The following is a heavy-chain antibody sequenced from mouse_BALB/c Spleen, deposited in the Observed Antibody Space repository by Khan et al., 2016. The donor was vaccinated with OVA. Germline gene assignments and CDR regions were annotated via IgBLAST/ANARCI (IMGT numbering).Heavy chain of an antibody. Sequence: VQLKQSGPELVKPGASMKISCKASGYSFTDYTLNWVKQSHGRNLEWIGLINPYNGDTIYNQKFKGKATLAVDKSSRTAYMELLSLTFEDSAVYHCARSGYGAFAYWGQGTLVTVSA. J-gene: IGHJ3*01. CDR2: INPYNGDT. D-gene: IGHD1-2*01. CDR3: ARSGYGAFAY. V-gene: IGHV1-18*01. CDR1: GYSFTDYT.